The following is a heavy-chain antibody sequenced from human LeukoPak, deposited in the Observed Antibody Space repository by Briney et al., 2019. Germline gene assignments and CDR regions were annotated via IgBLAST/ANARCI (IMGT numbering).Heavy chain of an antibody. CDR3: AKDIGSSPRYYFDY. CDR2: ISWNSGSI. D-gene: IGHD2-15*01. CDR1: GFTFDDYA. J-gene: IGHJ4*02. Sequence: PGGSLRLSCAASGFTFDDYAMHWVRQAPGKGLEWVSGISWNSGSIGYADSVKGRFTISRDNAKNSLYLQMNSLRAEDMALYYCAKDIGSSPRYYFDYWGQGTLVTVSS. V-gene: IGHV3-9*03.